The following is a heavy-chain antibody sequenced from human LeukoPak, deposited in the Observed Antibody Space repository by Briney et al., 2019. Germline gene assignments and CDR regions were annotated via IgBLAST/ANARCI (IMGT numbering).Heavy chain of an antibody. J-gene: IGHJ4*02. Sequence: PSETLSLTCAVYGGSFSGYYWSWIRQPPGKGLEWIGEINHSGSTNYNPSLKSRVTISADTSKNQFSLKVRSVTAADTAVYYCTSSFPGYCSDGSCYPNYWGQGTLVTVSS. D-gene: IGHD2-15*01. V-gene: IGHV4-34*01. CDR3: TSSFPGYCSDGSCYPNY. CDR2: INHSGST. CDR1: GGSFSGYY.